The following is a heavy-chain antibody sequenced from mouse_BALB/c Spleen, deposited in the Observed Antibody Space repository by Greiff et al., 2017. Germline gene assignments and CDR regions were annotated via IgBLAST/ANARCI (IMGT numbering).Heavy chain of an antibody. CDR3: ARRGYDVGFDY. Sequence: EVQVVESGGGLVQPGGSRKLSCAASGFTFSSFGMHWVRQAPEKGLEWVAYISSGSSTIYYADTVKGRFTISRDNPKNTLFLQMTSLRSEDTAMYYCARRGYDVGFDYWGQGTTLTVSS. V-gene: IGHV5-17*02. CDR1: GFTFSSFG. D-gene: IGHD2-2*01. J-gene: IGHJ2*01. CDR2: ISSGSSTI.